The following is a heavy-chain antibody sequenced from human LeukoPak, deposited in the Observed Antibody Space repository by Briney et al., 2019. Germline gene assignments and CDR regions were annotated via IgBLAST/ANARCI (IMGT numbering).Heavy chain of an antibody. CDR3: ARPDPRLGGSFAP. CDR2: TYYRSKWYN. CDR1: GDSLSSNSAS. J-gene: IGHJ5*02. V-gene: IGHV6-1*01. Sequence: SQTLSLTCAISGDSLSSNSASWNWIRQSPSRGLEWLGRTYYRSKWYNDYAVSVKSRITINPDTSKNQFSLQLNSATPEDTAVYFCARPDPRLGGSFAPGGQEPRVPFP. D-gene: IGHD3-3*02.